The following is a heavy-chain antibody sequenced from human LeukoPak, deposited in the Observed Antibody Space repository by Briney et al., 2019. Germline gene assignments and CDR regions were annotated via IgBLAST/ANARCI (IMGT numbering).Heavy chain of an antibody. V-gene: IGHV1-2*06. CDR3: AREPGASPNNSFDP. D-gene: IGHD1-26*01. CDR1: GYSFTGYY. J-gene: IGHJ5*02. Sequence: GASVKVSCKASGYSFTGYYLHWVRQAPGQGLEWMGRINPNSGGTNYAQKFQGRVTMTRDTSISTAYMELSRLRSDDTAVYYCAREPGASPNNSFDPWGQGTLVTVSS. CDR2: INPNSGGT.